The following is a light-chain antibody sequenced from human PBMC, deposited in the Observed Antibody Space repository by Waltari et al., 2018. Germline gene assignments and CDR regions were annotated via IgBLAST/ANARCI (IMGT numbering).Light chain of an antibody. CDR3: LLYDGSDQV. CDR2: STT. Sequence: QTVVTQEPSLTVSPGGAGTLTCASSAGAVTRGNSPNWIHQKPVQVPRSLIHSTTNRHSWTPARFSSSLLGGKAALTLSGVQPEDEAEYYCLLYDGSDQVFGGGTKLTVL. CDR1: AGAVTRGNS. V-gene: IGLV7-43*01. J-gene: IGLJ3*02.